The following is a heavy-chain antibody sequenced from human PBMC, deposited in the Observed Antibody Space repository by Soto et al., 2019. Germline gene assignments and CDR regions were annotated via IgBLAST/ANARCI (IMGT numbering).Heavy chain of an antibody. D-gene: IGHD3-22*01. V-gene: IGHV4-59*11. Sequence: QVQLQESGPGLVKPSETLSLTCTVSGGSISSHYWSWIRQPPGKGLEWIGYIFYSGSTNYNPSLKSRVTISVDTSKNQFTLILSSVTAADTAVYYCARDGYYYDSSGYQRVYYFDYWGQGTLVTVSS. CDR1: GGSISSHY. CDR2: IFYSGST. J-gene: IGHJ4*02. CDR3: ARDGYYYDSSGYQRVYYFDY.